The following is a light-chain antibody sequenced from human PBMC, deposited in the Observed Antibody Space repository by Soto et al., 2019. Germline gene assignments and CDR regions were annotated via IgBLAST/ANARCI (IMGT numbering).Light chain of an antibody. V-gene: IGKV1-5*03. CDR1: QSISSW. CDR3: QQYYSRVT. Sequence: DIQMTQSPSTLSASVGDRVTITCRANQSISSWLAWYQRRPGKAPRLLISKASSLESGVPSRFSGGGFGTEFTLTISRLQPDDFATDYCQQYYSRVTFGQGTTVEIK. J-gene: IGKJ1*01. CDR2: KAS.